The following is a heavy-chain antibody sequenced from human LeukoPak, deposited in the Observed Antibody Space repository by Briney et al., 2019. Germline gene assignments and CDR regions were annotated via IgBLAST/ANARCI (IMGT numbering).Heavy chain of an antibody. V-gene: IGHV3-7*01. J-gene: IGHJ4*02. CDR3: ARENVVVVVAATPYYFDY. Sequence: GGSLRLSCAASGFTFSSYWMSWVRQAPGKGLEWVANIKQDGSEKYYVDSVKGRFTIYRDNAKNSLYLQMNSLRAEDTAVYYCARENVVVVVAATPYYFDYWGQGTLVTVSS. D-gene: IGHD2-15*01. CDR1: GFTFSSYW. CDR2: IKQDGSEK.